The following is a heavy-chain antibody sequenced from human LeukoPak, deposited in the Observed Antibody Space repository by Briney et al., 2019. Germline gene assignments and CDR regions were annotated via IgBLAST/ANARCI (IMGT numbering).Heavy chain of an antibody. J-gene: IGHJ4*02. V-gene: IGHV3-30*02. CDR3: AKGNVHDYGDYVLDY. Sequence: GGSLRLSCAASGFTFSSYGMHWVRQAPGKGLEWVAFIQYDGSNKYYADSVKGRFTISRDNSKNTLYLQMNSLRAEDTAVYYCAKGNVHDYGDYVLDYWGQGTLVTVSS. CDR2: IQYDGSNK. D-gene: IGHD4-17*01. CDR1: GFTFSSYG.